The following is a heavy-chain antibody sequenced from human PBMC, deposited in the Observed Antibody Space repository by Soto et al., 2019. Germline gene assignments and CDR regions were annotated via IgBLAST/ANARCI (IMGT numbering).Heavy chain of an antibody. CDR3: ARERRPSGWSTANYYYYGMHV. CDR2: ISAYNGST. Sequence: DSVKVSCKASGYTFTSYGISWVRQAPGQGLEWMGWISAYNGSTNYAQKLQGRVTMTTDTSTSTAYMELRSLRSDDTAVYYCARERRPSGWSTANYYYYGMHVWGPGTTVTVSS. V-gene: IGHV1-18*04. D-gene: IGHD6-19*01. J-gene: IGHJ6*02. CDR1: GYTFTSYG.